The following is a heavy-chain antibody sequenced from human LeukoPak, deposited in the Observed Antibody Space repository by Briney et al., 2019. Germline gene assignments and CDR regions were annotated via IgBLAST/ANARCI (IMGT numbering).Heavy chain of an antibody. CDR1: GYTFTVYY. CDR3: ARLSSSWRGYNWFDP. D-gene: IGHD6-13*01. J-gene: IGHJ5*02. CDR2: INPNSGGT. Sequence: ASVNVSCTASGYTFTVYYMHWVRQAPGQGLEWMGRINPNSGGTNYAQKFQGRVTMTRDTSISTAYMELSRLRSDDTAVYYCARLSSSWRGYNWFDPWGQGTLVTVSS. V-gene: IGHV1-2*06.